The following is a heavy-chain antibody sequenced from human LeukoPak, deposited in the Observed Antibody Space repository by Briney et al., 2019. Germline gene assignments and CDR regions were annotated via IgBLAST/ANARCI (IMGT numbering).Heavy chain of an antibody. CDR3: ARDPNPRITIFGVVTPSYYYYYMDV. D-gene: IGHD3-3*01. CDR1: GYTFTNYD. V-gene: IGHV1-8*03. J-gene: IGHJ6*03. Sequence: ASVKVSCKASGYTFTNYDINWVRQATGQGLEWMGWMNSDSGDTGYAQKFQGRVTITRNTSISTAYMELSSLRSEDTAVYYCARDPNPRITIFGVVTPSYYYYYMDVWGKGTTVTVSS. CDR2: MNSDSGDT.